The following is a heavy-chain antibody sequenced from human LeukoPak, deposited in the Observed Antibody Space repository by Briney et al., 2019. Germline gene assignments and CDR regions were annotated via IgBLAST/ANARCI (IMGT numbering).Heavy chain of an antibody. CDR1: GYTFTYYD. D-gene: IGHD3-22*01. J-gene: IGHJ4*02. Sequence: ASVKVSCKASGYTFTYYDINWVRQATGQGLEWMGWMNPHNGNTGYAQKFQGTVTTTRDTSISTAYMELSSLRSEDTAVYYCVRVVIDSSGSYYSFFDYWGQGTLVTVSS. CDR2: MNPHNGNT. V-gene: IGHV1-8*01. CDR3: VRVVIDSSGSYYSFFDY.